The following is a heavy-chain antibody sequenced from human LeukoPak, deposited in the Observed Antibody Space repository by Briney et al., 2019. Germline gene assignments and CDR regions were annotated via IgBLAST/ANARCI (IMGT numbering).Heavy chain of an antibody. J-gene: IGHJ4*02. CDR3: ARRNGYNYGVDY. CDR2: IYYSGNT. V-gene: IGHV4-59*08. D-gene: IGHD5-18*01. CDR1: GGSMNSYY. Sequence: SETLSLTCTVSGGSMNSYYWSWIRQPPGKGLEWIGYIYYSGNTNYNPSLKSRVTISLDTSKNQFSLKLSSVTAADTAVYYCARRNGYNYGVDYWGQGTLVTVS.